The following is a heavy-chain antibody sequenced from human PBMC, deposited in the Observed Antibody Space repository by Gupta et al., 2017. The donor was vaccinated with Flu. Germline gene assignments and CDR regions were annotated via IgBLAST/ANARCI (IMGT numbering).Heavy chain of an antibody. CDR2: NYANGKI. Sequence: QLQLQESGPGLVKPSETLSLTCTFSGGSISSGTYYWGWIRQPPGKGLEWIGSNYANGKIYYSPSLKSRVTISVDTSKNQFSLRLTSVTAADTAVYYCGRAPDSWGQGTLSSSPQ. CDR1: GGSISSGTYY. V-gene: IGHV4-39*01. J-gene: IGHJ4*02. CDR3: GRAPDS.